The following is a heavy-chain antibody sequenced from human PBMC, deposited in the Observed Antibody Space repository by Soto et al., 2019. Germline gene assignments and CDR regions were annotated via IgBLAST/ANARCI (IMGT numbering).Heavy chain of an antibody. CDR1: GGSINSYY. V-gene: IGHV4-59*01. CDR3: ARGDLDTDAFDI. CDR2: IYYSGSN. Sequence: QVQLQESGPGLVKPSETLSLTCTVSGGSINSYYYSWFRQPPGKGLEWIGYIYYSGSNNYNPSLRRRVTISVDLSKNTFSLNLSSVTAADTAVYYCARGDLDTDAFDIWGQGTVVTVSS. D-gene: IGHD3-16*01. J-gene: IGHJ3*02.